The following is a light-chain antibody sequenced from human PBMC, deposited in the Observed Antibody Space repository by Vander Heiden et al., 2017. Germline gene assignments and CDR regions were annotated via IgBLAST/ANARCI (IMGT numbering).Light chain of an antibody. J-gene: IGLJ3*02. CDR3: AAYDDSMSGGV. CDR1: SPNIGSHY. CDR2: RNN. Sequence: QSVLTHPPSAFGSPGQSLTLSCSGRSPNIGSHYVYWYQQHPGTAPKLLIYRNNQRPSGVPDRFSGSKSGTSASLAISGLRAEDEADYYCAAYDDSMSGGVFGGGTKLTVL. V-gene: IGLV1-47*01.